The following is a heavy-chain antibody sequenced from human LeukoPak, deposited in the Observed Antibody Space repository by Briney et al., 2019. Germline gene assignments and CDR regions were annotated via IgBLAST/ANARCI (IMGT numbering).Heavy chain of an antibody. CDR1: GVTFSSYA. V-gene: IGHV3-23*01. Sequence: AAGSLRLSCAASGVTFSSYAMSWVRQAPGKGLGWDSAISGSGGSTYYADSVKGRFTISRDNSKNTLYLQMNSLRAEDTAVYYCAKGISGAVVTPGPFDYWGQGTLVTVSS. J-gene: IGHJ4*02. CDR2: ISGSGGST. D-gene: IGHD4-23*01. CDR3: AKGISGAVVTPGPFDY.